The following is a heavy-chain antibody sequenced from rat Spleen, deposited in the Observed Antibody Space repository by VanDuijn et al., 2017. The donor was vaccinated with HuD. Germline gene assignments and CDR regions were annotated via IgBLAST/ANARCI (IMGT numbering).Heavy chain of an antibody. CDR2: ISSEGANT. CDR3: TSGEQLD. Sequence: EVQLVETGGGLVQPGRSLKLSCVASGFTFRKYWMYWVRRAPGKGLEWVSSISSEGANTYYSDSMKGRFTISRDNAKSTLYLQMNSLRSEDTATYYCTSGEQLDWGQGVMVTVSS. V-gene: IGHV5-58*01. CDR1: GFTFRKYW. J-gene: IGHJ2*01. D-gene: IGHD1-2*01.